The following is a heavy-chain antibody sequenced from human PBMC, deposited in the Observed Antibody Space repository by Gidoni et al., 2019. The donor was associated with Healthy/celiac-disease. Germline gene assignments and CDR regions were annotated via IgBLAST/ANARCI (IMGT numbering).Heavy chain of an antibody. D-gene: IGHD2-15*01. CDR1: GFTVSSNY. CDR2: IYSGGST. Sequence: EVQLVESGGGLIQPGGSLRLSCAASGFTVSSNYMSWVRQAPGKGLEWVSVIYSGGSTYYADSVKGRFTISRDNSKNTLYLQMNSLRAEDTAVYYCASGSEYCSGGSCYADAFDIWGQVTMVTVSS. J-gene: IGHJ3*02. V-gene: IGHV3-53*01. CDR3: ASGSEYCSGGSCYADAFDI.